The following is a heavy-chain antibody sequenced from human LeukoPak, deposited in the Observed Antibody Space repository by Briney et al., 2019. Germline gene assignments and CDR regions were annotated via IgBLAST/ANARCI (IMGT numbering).Heavy chain of an antibody. V-gene: IGHV3-66*01. CDR2: IYSGGST. J-gene: IGHJ4*02. D-gene: IGHD3-3*01. CDR3: ARASRTIFGVGYYFDY. CDR1: GFTVSSNY. Sequence: GGSPRLSCAASGFTVSSNYMSWVRQAPGKGLEWVSVIYSGGSTYYADSVKGRFTISRDNSKNTLYLQMNSLRAEDTAVYYCARASRTIFGVGYYFDYWGQGTLVTVSS.